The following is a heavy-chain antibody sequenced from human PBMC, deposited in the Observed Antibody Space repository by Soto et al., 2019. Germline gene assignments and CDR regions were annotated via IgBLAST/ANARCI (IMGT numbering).Heavy chain of an antibody. D-gene: IGHD5-12*01. CDR2: ITSSSTYI. J-gene: IGHJ4*02. Sequence: GGSLRLSCAASGFTFSSHAMNWVRQAPGKGLEWVSSITSSSTYIYYADSVKGRFTISRDDAKNSLYLQMNSLRAEDTAVYYCARVEDGYNYEDYWGQGTLVTVSS. CDR3: ARVEDGYNYEDY. V-gene: IGHV3-21*04. CDR1: GFTFSSHA.